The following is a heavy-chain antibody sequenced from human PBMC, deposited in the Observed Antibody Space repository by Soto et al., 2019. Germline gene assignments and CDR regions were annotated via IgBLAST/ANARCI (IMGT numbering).Heavy chain of an antibody. CDR3: AREPRVDYYDSSGYDY. J-gene: IGHJ4*02. V-gene: IGHV1-69*04. CDR1: GGTFSSYT. CDR2: IIPILGIA. D-gene: IGHD3-22*01. Sequence: ASVKVSCKASGGTFSSYTISWVRQAPGQGLEWMGRIIPILGIANYAQKFQGRVTITADKSTSTAYMELSSLRSEDTAVYYCAREPRVDYYDSSGYDYWGQGTLVTVSS.